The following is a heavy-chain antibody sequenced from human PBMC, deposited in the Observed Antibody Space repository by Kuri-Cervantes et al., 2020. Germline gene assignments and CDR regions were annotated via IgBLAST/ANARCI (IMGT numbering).Heavy chain of an antibody. CDR3: ARGIVGTKSGHSYYCFDV. V-gene: IGHV4-39*07. D-gene: IGHD1-26*01. CDR2: IYYSGST. Sequence: GSLRLSCTVSGGSISSSGYYWGWIRQPPGKGLEWIGSIYYSGSTYYNPSLESQVTISVDTSKNQFSLKLSSVTAADTAVYYCARGIVGTKSGHSYYCFDVWGTGTTVTVSS. J-gene: IGHJ6*03. CDR1: GGSISSSGYY.